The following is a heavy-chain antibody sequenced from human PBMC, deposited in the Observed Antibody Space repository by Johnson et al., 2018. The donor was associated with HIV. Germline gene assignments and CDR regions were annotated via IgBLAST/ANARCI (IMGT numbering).Heavy chain of an antibody. Sequence: QVQLVESGGVVVQPGGSLRLSCAASGFTFDDYAMHWVRQAPGKGLEWVAVISYDGSNKYYADSVKGRFTISRDNSKNTLYLQMNSLRAEDTAVYYCAKCGDADAFDIWGQGTMVTVSS. D-gene: IGHD3-10*01. V-gene: IGHV3-30*18. J-gene: IGHJ3*02. CDR2: ISYDGSNK. CDR1: GFTFDDYA. CDR3: AKCGDADAFDI.